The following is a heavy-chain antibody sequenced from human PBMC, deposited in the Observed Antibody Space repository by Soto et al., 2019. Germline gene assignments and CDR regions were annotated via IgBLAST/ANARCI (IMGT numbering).Heavy chain of an antibody. V-gene: IGHV4-59*08. CDR1: GGSISSYY. CDR3: ARQVVVAAYGPPYYYYGMDV. CDR2: IYYSGST. J-gene: IGHJ6*02. D-gene: IGHD2-15*01. Sequence: PSETLSLTCTVSGGSISSYYWSWIRQPPGKGLEWIGYIYYSGSTNYNPSLKSRVTISVDTSKNQFSLKLSSVTAADTAVYYCARQVVVAAYGPPYYYYGMDVWGQGTTVTVSS.